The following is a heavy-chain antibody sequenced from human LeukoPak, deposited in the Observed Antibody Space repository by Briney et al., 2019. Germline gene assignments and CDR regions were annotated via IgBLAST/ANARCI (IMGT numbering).Heavy chain of an antibody. Sequence: KFQGRVTITRDTSANTAYMELSSLRSEDTAVYYCVRDGYNIDYWGQGTLVTVSS. CDR3: VRDGYNIDY. V-gene: IGHV1-3*01. J-gene: IGHJ4*02. D-gene: IGHD5-24*01.